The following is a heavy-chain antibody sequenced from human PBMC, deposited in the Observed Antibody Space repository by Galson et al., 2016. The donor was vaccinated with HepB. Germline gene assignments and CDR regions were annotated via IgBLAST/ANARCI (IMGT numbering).Heavy chain of an antibody. CDR3: AREDPNIAVAALDY. V-gene: IGHV3-33*01. Sequence: LRLSCAASGFTFSRYGMHWVRQAPGEGLESVAFIWYDGTNKFYADSVKGRFTISRDNSKNTLYLQLNSLRAEDTAVYYCAREDPNIAVAALDYWGQGTLVTVAS. D-gene: IGHD6-19*01. CDR1: GFTFSRYG. CDR2: IWYDGTNK. J-gene: IGHJ4*02.